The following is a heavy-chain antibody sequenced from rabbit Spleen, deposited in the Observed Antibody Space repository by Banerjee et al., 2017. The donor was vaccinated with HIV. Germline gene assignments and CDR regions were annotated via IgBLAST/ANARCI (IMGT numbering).Heavy chain of an antibody. V-gene: IGHV1S45*01. Sequence: QQQLEESGGGLVKPGGTLTLTCKASGIDFSGYYYMCWVRQAPGKGLELIACIYGGVIGSTYYATWAKGRFTISETSSTTVTLQMTSLTVADTATYFCARDTASSFSSYGMDLWGPGTLVTVS. D-gene: IGHD6-1*01. CDR1: GIDFSGYYY. J-gene: IGHJ6*01. CDR3: ARDTASSFSSYGMDL. CDR2: IYGGVIGST.